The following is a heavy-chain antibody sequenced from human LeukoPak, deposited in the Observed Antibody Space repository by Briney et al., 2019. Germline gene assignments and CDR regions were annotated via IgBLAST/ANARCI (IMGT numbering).Heavy chain of an antibody. D-gene: IGHD1-26*01. CDR2: IYPGDSET. CDR3: ARNNSGSYQHFEN. J-gene: IGHJ4*02. V-gene: IGHV5-51*01. Sequence: GESLKISCKGSGYSFTSYWIGWVRQMPGKGLEWMGIIYPGDSETRYSPSFQGQVTISADKSISTAYLQWNSLKASDTAMYYCARNNSGSYQHFENWGQGTLVTVSS. CDR1: GYSFTSYW.